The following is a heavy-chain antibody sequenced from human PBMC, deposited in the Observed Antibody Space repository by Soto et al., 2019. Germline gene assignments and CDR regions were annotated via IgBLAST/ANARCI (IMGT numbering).Heavy chain of an antibody. CDR2: IGTAGDT. V-gene: IGHV3-13*01. D-gene: IGHD5-12*01. CDR1: GFTFSSYD. J-gene: IGHJ6*02. Sequence: GGSLRLSCAASGFTFSSYDMHWVRQATGKGLEWVSAIGTAGDTYYPGSGKGRFTISRENAKNSLYLQMNSLVAEDTAVYYCARVRGYGIGYYYGMDVWGQGTTVTVSS. CDR3: ARVRGYGIGYYYGMDV.